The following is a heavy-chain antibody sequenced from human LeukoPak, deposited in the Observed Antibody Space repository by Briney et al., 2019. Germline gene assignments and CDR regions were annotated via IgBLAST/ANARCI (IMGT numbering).Heavy chain of an antibody. CDR3: ARYIVGATTGYYYYYYMDV. J-gene: IGHJ6*03. Sequence: SGTLSLTCTVSGGSISSYYWSWIRQPPGKGLEWIGYIYYSGSTNYNPSLKSRVTISVDTSKNQFSPKLSSVTAADTAVYYCARYIVGATTGYYYYYYMDVWGKGTTVTVSS. CDR1: GGSISSYY. V-gene: IGHV4-59*01. CDR2: IYYSGST. D-gene: IGHD1-26*01.